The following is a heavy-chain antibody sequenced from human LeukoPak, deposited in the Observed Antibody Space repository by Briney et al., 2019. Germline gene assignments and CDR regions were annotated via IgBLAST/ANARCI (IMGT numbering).Heavy chain of an antibody. Sequence: GGSLRLSCAASGFTFSSYAMSWVRQAPGKGLEWVSAISGSGGSTYYADSVKGRFTISRDNSKNSLYLQMNSLRAEDTALYYCTRDGGRTTDYSYFDYWGRGTLVTVSS. CDR3: TRDGGRTTDYSYFDY. CDR1: GFTFSSYA. D-gene: IGHD3-16*01. J-gene: IGHJ4*02. CDR2: ISGSGGST. V-gene: IGHV3-23*01.